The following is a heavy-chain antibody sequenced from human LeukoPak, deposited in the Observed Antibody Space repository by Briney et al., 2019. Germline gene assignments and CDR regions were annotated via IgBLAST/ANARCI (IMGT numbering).Heavy chain of an antibody. CDR1: GFTVSSNY. CDR3: ARVRRGGRATVTTLYYYYGMDV. J-gene: IGHJ6*02. Sequence: GGSLRLSCAASGFTVSSNYMSWVRQAPGKGLEWVSVIYSGGSTYCADSVKGRFTISRDNSKNTLYLQMNSLRAEDTAVYYCARVRRGGRATVTTLYYYYGMDVWGQGTTVAVSS. V-gene: IGHV3-53*01. CDR2: IYSGGST. D-gene: IGHD4-17*01.